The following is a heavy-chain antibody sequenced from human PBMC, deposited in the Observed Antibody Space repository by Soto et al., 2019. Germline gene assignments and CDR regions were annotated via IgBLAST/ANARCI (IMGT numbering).Heavy chain of an antibody. CDR2: IIPVFGTT. J-gene: IGHJ3*02. Sequence: QVQLVQSGTEVKKPGSSVKVSCQASGGTFSSYGVSWVRQAPGQGLEWRGRIIPVFGTTHHAQKFRGRVTLAADESTSTAYMELSSLRSEDTAVYYCARGLYYYDSSGYSDAFDIWGQGTLVTVSS. V-gene: IGHV1-69*01. CDR3: ARGLYYYDSSGYSDAFDI. CDR1: GGTFSSYG. D-gene: IGHD3-22*01.